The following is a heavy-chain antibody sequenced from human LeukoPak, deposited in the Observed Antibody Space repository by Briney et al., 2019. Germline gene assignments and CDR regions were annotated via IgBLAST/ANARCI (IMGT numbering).Heavy chain of an antibody. V-gene: IGHV3-23*01. Sequence: PGGSLRLFCAASGFTFNSYAMSCSPQAPGKGRGGVLSISSSGGSTYYVDSVKGRFTIYRDNSKNTLYLQMNSLRAEDTAVYYCAESPMTRVTTGGFDFWGQGTLVTVSS. CDR2: ISSSGGST. CDR1: GFTFNSYA. J-gene: IGHJ4*02. CDR3: AESPMTRVTTGGFDF. D-gene: IGHD4-17*01.